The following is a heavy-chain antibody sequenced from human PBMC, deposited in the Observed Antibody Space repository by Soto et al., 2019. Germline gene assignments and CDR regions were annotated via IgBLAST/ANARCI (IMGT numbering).Heavy chain of an antibody. J-gene: IGHJ4*02. CDR3: ARVELRSRPDY. Sequence: ASVNVSCKSSGYTFTSYCMSWVRQAPGQGLEWMGWISAYNGNTNYAQKLQGRVTMTTDTSTSTAYMELRSLRSDDTAVYYCARVELRSRPDYWGQGTLVTVSS. V-gene: IGHV1-18*04. CDR2: ISAYNGNT. CDR1: GYTFTSYC. D-gene: IGHD1-7*01.